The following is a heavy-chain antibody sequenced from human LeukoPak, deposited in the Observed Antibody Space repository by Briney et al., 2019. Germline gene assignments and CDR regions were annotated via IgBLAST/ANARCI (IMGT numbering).Heavy chain of an antibody. D-gene: IGHD2-15*01. CDR1: GFASSSYW. V-gene: IGHV3-74*01. J-gene: IGHJ4*02. CDR2: INNAGSST. CDR3: AGVVAATPGDY. Sequence: GGSLRLSCAASGFASSSYWMFWVRQVPGKGLVWVSHINNAGSSTGYADSVKGRFTISRDNAKNSLYLQMNSLRAEDTAVYYCAGVVAATPGDYWGQGTLVTASS.